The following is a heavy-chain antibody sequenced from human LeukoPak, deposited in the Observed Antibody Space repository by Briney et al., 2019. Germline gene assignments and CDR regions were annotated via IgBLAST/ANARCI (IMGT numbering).Heavy chain of an antibody. D-gene: IGHD2-8*01. J-gene: IGHJ4*02. CDR1: GFTFSDHY. CDR3: ANMLG. V-gene: IGHV3-72*01. Sequence: PGGSLRLSCAASGFTFSDHYMDWVRQAPGKGLEWVGRTRNKANSYTTEYAASVKGRFTISRDDSKNSLYMQMNSLKTEDTAVYYYANMLGWGQGTLVTVSS. CDR2: TRNKANSYTT.